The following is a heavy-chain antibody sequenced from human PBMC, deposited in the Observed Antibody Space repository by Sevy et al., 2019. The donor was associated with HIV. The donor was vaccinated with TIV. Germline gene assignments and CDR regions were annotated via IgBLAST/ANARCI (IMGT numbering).Heavy chain of an antibody. CDR2: ISSSSSTI. CDR1: GFTFSSYS. D-gene: IGHD5-18*01. J-gene: IGHJ4*02. Sequence: GGSLRLSCAASGFTFSSYSMNWVRQAPGKGLEWVSYISSSSSTIYYADSVKGRFTISRDNAKNSLYLQMNSLRDEDTAVYYCARAEVDTAMVGTFDYWGQRTLVTDSS. V-gene: IGHV3-48*02. CDR3: ARAEVDTAMVGTFDY.